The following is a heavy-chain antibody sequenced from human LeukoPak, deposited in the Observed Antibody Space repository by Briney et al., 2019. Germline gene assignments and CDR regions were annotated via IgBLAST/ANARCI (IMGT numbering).Heavy chain of an antibody. CDR3: AKDNVGATGN. CDR1: GFTFDDYA. CDR2: ISYDGSNK. Sequence: GGSLRLSCAASGFTFDDYAMHWVRQAPGKGLEWVAVISYDGSNKYYADSVKGRFTISRDNSKNTLYLQMNSLRAEDTAVYYCAKDNVGATGNWGQGTLVTVSS. D-gene: IGHD1-26*01. V-gene: IGHV3-30*18. J-gene: IGHJ4*02.